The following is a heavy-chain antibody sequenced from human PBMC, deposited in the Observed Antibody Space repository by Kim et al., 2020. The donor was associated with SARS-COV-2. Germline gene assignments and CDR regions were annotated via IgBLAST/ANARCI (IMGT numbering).Heavy chain of an antibody. Sequence: SETLSLTCTVSSGSISGGAYYWGWVRQPPGKGLEWIGSIYYSGSTYYNASLKSRVTISVDRSKNQFSLNLHSVTAADTAVYWCASRGAYGYCGLDSWGQG. V-gene: IGHV4-39*01. CDR2: IYYSGST. CDR3: ASRGAYGYCGLDS. CDR1: SGSISGGAYY. J-gene: IGHJ4*02. D-gene: IGHD5-18*01.